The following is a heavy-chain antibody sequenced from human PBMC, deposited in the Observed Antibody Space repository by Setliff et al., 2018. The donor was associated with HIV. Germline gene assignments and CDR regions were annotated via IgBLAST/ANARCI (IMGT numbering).Heavy chain of an antibody. D-gene: IGHD1-26*01. V-gene: IGHV4-39*01. J-gene: IGHJ4*02. CDR2: IYYSGST. CDR1: GGSISDSRYY. Sequence: NPSETLSLTCTVSGGSISDSRYYWGWIRQPPGKGLEWIGNIYYSGSTYYNPSLKSRVTISVDTSKNQFSLKLSSVTAADTAVYYCARPVEMANREFDYWGQGTLATVS. CDR3: ARPVEMANREFDY.